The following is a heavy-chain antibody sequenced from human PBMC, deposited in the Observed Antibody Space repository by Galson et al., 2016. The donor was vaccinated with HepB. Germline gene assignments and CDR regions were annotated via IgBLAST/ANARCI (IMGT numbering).Heavy chain of an antibody. D-gene: IGHD2-21*01. CDR3: AKEGDPYILNF. Sequence: SLRLSCAASGFTFSNYGMHWVRQAPGKGLEWVAVVRYDGTHKNYADSVKGRFTISRDNSKNTLYLQMTSLGPEDTAVYYCAKEGDPYILNFWGQGTLVTVSS. J-gene: IGHJ4*02. CDR2: VRYDGTHK. CDR1: GFTFSNYG. V-gene: IGHV3-33*06.